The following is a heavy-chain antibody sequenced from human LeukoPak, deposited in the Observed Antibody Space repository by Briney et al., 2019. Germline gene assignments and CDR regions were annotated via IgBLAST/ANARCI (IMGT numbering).Heavy chain of an antibody. J-gene: IGHJ4*02. V-gene: IGHV1-18*01. CDR2: ISGYNGNR. Sequence: GASVKVSCKAAGYTFGNYGIEWVRQAPGQGLEWMGWISGYNGNRDYAQTIQGRVTMTTDISTSTAYMELSRLRSDDTAVYYCARSPITMVRGVIIVHFDYWGQGTLVTVSS. D-gene: IGHD3-10*01. CDR1: GYTFGNYG. CDR3: ARSPITMVRGVIIVHFDY.